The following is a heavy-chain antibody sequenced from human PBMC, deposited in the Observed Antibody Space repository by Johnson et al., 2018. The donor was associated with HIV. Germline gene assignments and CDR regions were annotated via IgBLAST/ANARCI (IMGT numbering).Heavy chain of an antibody. J-gene: IGHJ3*02. Sequence: QVQLVESGGGVVQPGTSLRLSCAASGFTFSTYAMFWVRQAPGKGLEWVAVISHDGSNKYYGDSVKGRFTISRDNSKNTLYLQMDSLRPEDTAVYYCARGRKDIEAADGLDNDAFDMWGQGTLVTVSS. D-gene: IGHD5-12*01. CDR2: ISHDGSNK. CDR1: GFTFSTYA. V-gene: IGHV3-30-3*01. CDR3: ARGRKDIEAADGLDNDAFDM.